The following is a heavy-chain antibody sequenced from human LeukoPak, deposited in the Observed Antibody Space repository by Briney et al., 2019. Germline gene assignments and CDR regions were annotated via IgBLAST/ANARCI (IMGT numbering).Heavy chain of an antibody. V-gene: IGHV3-23*01. CDR3: TRGVPTMILVGDY. CDR2: INTSGDST. Sequence: GGSLRLSCAASGFTFSSYAMSWVRQAPGKGLEWVSSINTSGDSTYYAYSVKGRFTISRDNAKNSLYLQMNSLRAEDTAMYYCTRGVPTMILVGDYWGQGILVTVSS. J-gene: IGHJ4*02. CDR1: GFTFSSYA. D-gene: IGHD3-22*01.